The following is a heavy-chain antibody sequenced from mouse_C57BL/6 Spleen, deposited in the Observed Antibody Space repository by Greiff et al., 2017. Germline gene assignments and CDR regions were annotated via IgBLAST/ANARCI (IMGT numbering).Heavy chain of an antibody. CDR1: GYTFTSYW. CDR3: ARGIYYETWFAY. J-gene: IGHJ3*01. V-gene: IGHV1-72*01. CDR2: IDPNSGGT. Sequence: QVQLQQPGAELVKPGASVKLSCKASGYTFTSYWMHWVKQRPGLGLEWIGRIDPNSGGTKYNEKFKSKATLTVDKPSSTAYMQLSSLTSEDSAVYYCARGIYYETWFAYWGQGTLVTVSA. D-gene: IGHD2-4*01.